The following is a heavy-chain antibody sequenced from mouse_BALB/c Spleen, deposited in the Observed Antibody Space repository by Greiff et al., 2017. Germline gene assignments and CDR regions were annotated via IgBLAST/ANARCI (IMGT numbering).Heavy chain of an antibody. CDR2: ISYDGSN. J-gene: IGHJ4*01. CDR3: ARVIATEYAMDY. Sequence: EVQLQQSGPGLVKPSQSLSLTCSVTGYSITSGYYWNWIRQFPGNKLEWMGYISYDGSNNYNPSLKNRISITRDTSTNQFFLKLNSVTTEDTATYYCARVIATEYAMDYWGQGTSVTVSS. V-gene: IGHV3-6*02. D-gene: IGHD2-4*01. CDR1: GYSITSGYY.